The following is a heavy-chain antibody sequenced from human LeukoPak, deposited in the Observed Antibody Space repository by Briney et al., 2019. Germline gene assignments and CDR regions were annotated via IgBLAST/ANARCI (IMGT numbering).Heavy chain of an antibody. CDR1: GGSFSSSSDY. J-gene: IGHJ4*02. CDR3: ARDRGLGVIAFDY. CDR2: IYYSGST. D-gene: IGHD3-16*01. V-gene: IGHV4-39*07. Sequence: SETLSLTCTVSGGSFSSSSDYWGWIRQPPGKALAWIGSIYYSGSTYYNPSLKSRVTISVDTSKNQFSLKLSSVTAADTAVYYCARDRGLGVIAFDYWGQGSLVTVSS.